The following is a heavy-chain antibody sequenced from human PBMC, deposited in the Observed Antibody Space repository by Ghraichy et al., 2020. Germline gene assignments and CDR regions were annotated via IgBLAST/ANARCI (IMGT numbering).Heavy chain of an antibody. V-gene: IGHV1-3*01. D-gene: IGHD2-15*01. CDR1: GYTFTSYA. CDR2: INAGNGNT. Sequence: ASVKVSCKASGYTFTSYAMHWVRQAPGQRLEWMGWINAGNGNTKYSQKFQGRVTITRDTSASTAYMELSSLRSEDTAVYYCARGIVVVVAAIGWFDPWGQGTLVTVSS. CDR3: ARGIVVVVAAIGWFDP. J-gene: IGHJ5*02.